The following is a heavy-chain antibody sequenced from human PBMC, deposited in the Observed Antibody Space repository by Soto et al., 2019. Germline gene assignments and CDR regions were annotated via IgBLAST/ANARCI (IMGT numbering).Heavy chain of an antibody. CDR2: MNPRTRET. CDR1: GYTFPDYD. V-gene: IGHV1-8*01. Sequence: QVPLVQSGAEVKKPGASVKVSFQASGYTFPDYDLNWVRQATGQGLEWLGWMNPRTRETNSAQKFEGRVTMTRSTSTSTGYMELSRLTFEDPAIYYGVRGGDCDYWGQGSLVTVSS. J-gene: IGHJ4*02. D-gene: IGHD4-17*01. CDR3: VRGGDCDY.